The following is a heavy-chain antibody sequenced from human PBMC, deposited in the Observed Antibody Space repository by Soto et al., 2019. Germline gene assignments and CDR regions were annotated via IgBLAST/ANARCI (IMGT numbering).Heavy chain of an antibody. CDR1: GFTFSSYA. J-gene: IGHJ6*02. D-gene: IGHD3-3*01. V-gene: IGHV3-23*01. CDR3: AKEGGDFGSGYYFMDV. CDR2: MSGSGGST. Sequence: GGSLRLSCAASGFTFSSYAMSWVRQAPGKGLEWVSAMSGSGGSTYYAYSVKGRFTISRDNSKNTLYLQMNSLRAEDTAVYYCAKEGGDFGSGYYFMDVWGQGTTVTVSS.